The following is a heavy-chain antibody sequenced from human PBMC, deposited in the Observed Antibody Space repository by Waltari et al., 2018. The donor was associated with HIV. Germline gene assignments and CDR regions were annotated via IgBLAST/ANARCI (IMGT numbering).Heavy chain of an antibody. J-gene: IGHJ4*02. Sequence: EVQLLELGGGLVQPGGSLRLSCAASGFTFRSYAMSWVRRDPGKGRECGSAISGSGGSTDYADSVEGRFTISRDDSKNTLYLQMNSLRAEDTAVYYCAKDQYYDSSGYSDYWGQGTLVTVSS. D-gene: IGHD3-22*01. V-gene: IGHV3-23*01. CDR1: GFTFRSYA. CDR3: AKDQYYDSSGYSDY. CDR2: ISGSGGST.